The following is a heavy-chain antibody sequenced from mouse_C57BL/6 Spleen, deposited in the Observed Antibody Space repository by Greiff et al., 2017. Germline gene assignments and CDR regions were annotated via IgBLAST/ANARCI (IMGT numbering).Heavy chain of an antibody. V-gene: IGHV3-6*01. J-gene: IGHJ3*01. CDR1: GYSITSGYY. CDR2: ISYDGSN. CDR3: ARGIYYDYDGTSY. Sequence: VQLVESGPGLVKPSQSLSLTCSVTGYSITSGYYWNWIRQFPGNKLEWMGYISYDGSNNYNPSLKNRISITRDTSKNQFFLKLNSVTTEDTATYYCARGIYYDYDGTSYWGQGTLVTVSA. D-gene: IGHD2-4*01.